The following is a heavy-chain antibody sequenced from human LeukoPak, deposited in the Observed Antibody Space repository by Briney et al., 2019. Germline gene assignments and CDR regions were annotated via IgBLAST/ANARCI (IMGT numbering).Heavy chain of an antibody. Sequence: GASVKVSCKASGGTSSTYTITWVRQAPGQGLEWMGGIIPVFRTPNYAQKFQGRVTITTDESTSTAYMELSSPKSDDTAIYYCARVDRYFFYLDVWGQGTTVTDSS. CDR3: ARVDRYFFYLDV. J-gene: IGHJ6*03. CDR1: GGTSSTYT. CDR2: IIPVFRTP. V-gene: IGHV1-69*05.